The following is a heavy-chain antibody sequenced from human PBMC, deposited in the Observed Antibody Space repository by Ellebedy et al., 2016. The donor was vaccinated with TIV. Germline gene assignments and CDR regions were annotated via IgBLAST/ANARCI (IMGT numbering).Heavy chain of an antibody. V-gene: IGHV3-11*01. CDR1: GFTFSDYF. J-gene: IGHJ6*02. CDR3: GRAREPGYFAYYYYGMDV. D-gene: IGHD3-9*01. Sequence: GESLKISCAASGFTFSDYFMSWVRQAPGKGLEWVSYITNTGSTTYYADSVKGRFTVARDNAKNSLDLQMNSLRAEDTAVYYCGRAREPGYFAYYYYGMDVWGQGTTVTVSS. CDR2: ITNTGSTT.